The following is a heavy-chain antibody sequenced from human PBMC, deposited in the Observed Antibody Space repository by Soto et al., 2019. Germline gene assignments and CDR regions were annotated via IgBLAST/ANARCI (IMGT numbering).Heavy chain of an antibody. CDR1: GGTFSSYA. Sequence: QVQLVQSGAEVKKPGSTVKVSYKASGGTFSSYAISWVRQAPGQGLEWMGGIIPIFGTANYAQKFQGRVTITADESTSTAYMELSSLRSEDTAVYYCARGVEMATKYYYYYGMDVWGQGTTVTASS. CDR3: ARGVEMATKYYYYYGMDV. D-gene: IGHD5-12*01. J-gene: IGHJ6*02. CDR2: IIPIFGTA. V-gene: IGHV1-69*01.